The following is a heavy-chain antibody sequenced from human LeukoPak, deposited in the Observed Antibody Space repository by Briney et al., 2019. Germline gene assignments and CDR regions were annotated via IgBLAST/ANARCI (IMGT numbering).Heavy chain of an antibody. D-gene: IGHD6-25*01. J-gene: IGHJ4*02. CDR3: VRSSSSDYFDY. Sequence: PGGSLRLSCAASGFTFSSYAMHWIRQPPAKGLEWVAVISYDGSEKYYIDSVKGRFTISRDNPKNTLYLQMNNLRPDDTALYYCVRSSSSDYFDYWGQGTLVTVSS. CDR1: GFTFSSYA. CDR2: ISYDGSEK. V-gene: IGHV3-30-3*01.